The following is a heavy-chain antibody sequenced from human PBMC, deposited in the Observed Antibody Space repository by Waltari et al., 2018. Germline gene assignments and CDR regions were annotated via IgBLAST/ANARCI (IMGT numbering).Heavy chain of an antibody. CDR2: ILHDGSNK. Sequence: QVQLVESGGGVVQPGRSLRLSCAASGFPFSTYALPWVRQAPGKGLEWVAVILHDGSNKYYADSVKGRFTISRDNSKNTLYLQMNSLRAEDTATYFCARDRQSGGFRYDYWGQGTLVTVSS. CDR1: GFPFSTYA. CDR3: ARDRQSGGFRYDY. J-gene: IGHJ4*02. D-gene: IGHD1-1*01. V-gene: IGHV3-30*01.